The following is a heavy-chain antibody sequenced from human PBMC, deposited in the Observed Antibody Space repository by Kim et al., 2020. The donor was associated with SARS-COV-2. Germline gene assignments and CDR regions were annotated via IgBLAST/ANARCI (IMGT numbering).Heavy chain of an antibody. CDR3: ARSLYCSSTSCFYGMDV. V-gene: IGHV3-48*03. D-gene: IGHD2-2*01. J-gene: IGHJ6*02. Sequence: SVKGRFTIARDNAKSSLSLQMNSLRAEDTAGYYCARSLYCSSTSCFYGMDVWGQGTTVTVSS.